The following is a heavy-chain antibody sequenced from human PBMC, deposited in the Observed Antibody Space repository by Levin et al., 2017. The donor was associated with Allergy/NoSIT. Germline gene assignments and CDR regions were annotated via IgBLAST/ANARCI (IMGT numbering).Heavy chain of an antibody. CDR2: INHSGST. J-gene: IGHJ5*02. CDR1: GGSFSGYY. D-gene: IGHD3-9*01. Sequence: PSETLSLTCAVYGGSFSGYYWSWIRQPPGKGLEWIGEINHSGSTNYNPSLKSRVTISVDTSKNQFSLKLSSVTAADTAVYYCARGVRDKRYFDWLLGRYWFDPWGQGTLVTVSS. V-gene: IGHV4-34*01. CDR3: ARGVRDKRYFDWLLGRYWFDP.